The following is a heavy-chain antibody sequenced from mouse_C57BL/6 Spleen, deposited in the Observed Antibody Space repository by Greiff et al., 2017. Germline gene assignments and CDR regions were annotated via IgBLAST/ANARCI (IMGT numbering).Heavy chain of an antibody. V-gene: IGHV1-55*01. D-gene: IGHD2-1*01. CDR2: IYPGSGST. J-gene: IGHJ4*01. CDR1: GYTFTSYW. CDR3: TRRTDFYCYYAMGY. Sequence: QVQLQQPGAELVKPGASVKMSCKASGYTFTSYWITWVKQRPGQGLEWIGDIYPGSGSTNYNEKFKGKATLTVDTSSSTAYMQLSSLTSEDSAVYYSTRRTDFYCYYAMGYWGQGASVTVAT.